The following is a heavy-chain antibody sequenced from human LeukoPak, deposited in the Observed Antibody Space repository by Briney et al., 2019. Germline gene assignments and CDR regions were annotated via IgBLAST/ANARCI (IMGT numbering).Heavy chain of an antibody. J-gene: IGHJ4*02. CDR3: AKNCGGNCYSDFDY. D-gene: IGHD2-21*02. Sequence: PGGSLRLSCAASGFTFSSYAMSWVRQAPGKGLEWVSTISGSVSSTFYSDSVKGRFAISRDNSKNTLYLQMSSLRAEDTAVYYCAKNCGGNCYSDFDYWGQGTLVTVSS. CDR1: GFTFSSYA. CDR2: ISGSVSST. V-gene: IGHV3-23*01.